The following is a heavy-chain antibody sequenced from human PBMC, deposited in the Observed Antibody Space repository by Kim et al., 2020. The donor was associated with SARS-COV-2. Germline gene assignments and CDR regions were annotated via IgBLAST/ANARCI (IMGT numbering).Heavy chain of an antibody. CDR3: ARGGLGRRITIFGVVITIGPFDY. Sequence: SETLSLTCAVYGGSFSGYYWSWIRQPPGKGLEWIGEINHSGSTNYNPSLKSRVTISVDTPKNQFSLKLSSVTAADTAVYYCARGGLGRRITIFGVVITIGPFDYWGQGTLVTVSS. J-gene: IGHJ4*02. D-gene: IGHD3-3*01. CDR1: GGSFSGYY. V-gene: IGHV4-34*01. CDR2: INHSGST.